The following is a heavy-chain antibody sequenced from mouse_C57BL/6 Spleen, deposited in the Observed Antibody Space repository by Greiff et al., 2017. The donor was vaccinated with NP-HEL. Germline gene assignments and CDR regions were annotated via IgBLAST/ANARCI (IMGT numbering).Heavy chain of an antibody. J-gene: IGHJ3*01. CDR1: GYAFSSYW. CDR3: ASGAAQASFFAY. Sequence: VQLQQSGAELVKPGASVKISCKASGYAFSSYWMNWVKQRPGKGLEWIGQIYPGDGDTNYNGKFKGKATLTADKSSSTAYMQLSSLTSEDSAVYFCASGAAQASFFAYWGQGTLVTVSA. V-gene: IGHV1-80*01. CDR2: IYPGDGDT. D-gene: IGHD3-2*02.